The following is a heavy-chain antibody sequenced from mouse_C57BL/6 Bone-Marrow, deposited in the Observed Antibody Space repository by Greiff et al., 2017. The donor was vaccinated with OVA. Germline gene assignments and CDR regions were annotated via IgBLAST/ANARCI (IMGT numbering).Heavy chain of an antibody. V-gene: IGHV3-6*01. D-gene: IGHD2-3*01. Sequence: EVQLQQSGPGLVKPSQSLSLTCSVTGYSITSGYYWNWIRQFPGNKLEWMGYISYDGSNNYNPSLKNRISITRDTSKNQFFLKLNSVTTEDTATYYCARLDGYSNYWYFDVWGTGTTVTVSS. J-gene: IGHJ1*03. CDR1: GYSITSGYY. CDR3: ARLDGYSNYWYFDV. CDR2: ISYDGSN.